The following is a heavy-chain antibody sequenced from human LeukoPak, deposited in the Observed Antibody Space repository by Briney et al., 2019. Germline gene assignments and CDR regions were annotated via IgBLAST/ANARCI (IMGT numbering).Heavy chain of an antibody. J-gene: IGHJ4*02. CDR3: AQIVGAEGGDY. CDR1: GHTFTDYY. D-gene: IGHD1-26*01. CDR2: INPNSGDT. Sequence: ASVKVSCKASGHTFTDYYMHWVRQAPGQGLEWMGWINPNSGDTNYAQKFQGRITMTRDTSISTAYMELNRLTFDDTAVYYCAQIVGAEGGDYWGQGTLVTVSS. V-gene: IGHV1-2*02.